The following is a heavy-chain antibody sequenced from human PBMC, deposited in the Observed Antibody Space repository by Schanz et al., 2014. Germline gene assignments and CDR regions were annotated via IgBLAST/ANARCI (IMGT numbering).Heavy chain of an antibody. D-gene: IGHD5-12*01. CDR1: GFAFSSYS. CDR3: ASPSGYSDYGTYFDF. Sequence: EGQLLESGGGLIQPGGSLRLSCTASGFAFSSYSMNWVRQAPGKGLEWVSDISSGSSYANYADSVEGRFTISRDNSRNTLYLQMNSLRTEDTAVYYCASPSGYSDYGTYFDFWGQGALVTVSS. V-gene: IGHV3-48*01. J-gene: IGHJ4*02. CDR2: ISSGSSYA.